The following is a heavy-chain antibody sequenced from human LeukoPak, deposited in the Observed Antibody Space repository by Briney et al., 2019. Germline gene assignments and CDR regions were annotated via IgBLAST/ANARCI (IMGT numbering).Heavy chain of an antibody. D-gene: IGHD6-13*01. CDR3: ARDFSISWSNWFDP. CDR1: GYTFTGYY. V-gene: IGHV1-2*02. CDR2: INPNSGGT. Sequence: ASAKVSCKASGYTFTGYYMHWVRQAPGQGPEWMGWINPNSGGTNYAQKFHGRVTTTRDTSINTAYMELTRLTSDDTAVYYCARDFSISWSNWFDPWGQGTLVTVSS. J-gene: IGHJ5*02.